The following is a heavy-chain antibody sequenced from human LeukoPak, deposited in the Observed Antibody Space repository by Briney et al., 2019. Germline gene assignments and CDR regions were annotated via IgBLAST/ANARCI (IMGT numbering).Heavy chain of an antibody. D-gene: IGHD4-23*01. Sequence: SETLSLTCTVSGGSISSYYWSWIRQPPGKGLEWIGYIYYSGSTNYNPSLKSRVTISVDTSKNQFSLKLSSVTAADTAVYYCARCESPVVTLPFDPWGQGTLATVSS. CDR3: ARCESPVVTLPFDP. J-gene: IGHJ5*02. V-gene: IGHV4-59*01. CDR2: IYYSGST. CDR1: GGSISSYY.